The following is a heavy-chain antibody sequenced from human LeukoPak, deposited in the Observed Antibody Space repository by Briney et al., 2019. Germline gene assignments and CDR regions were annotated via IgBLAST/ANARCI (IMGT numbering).Heavy chain of an antibody. J-gene: IGHJ4*02. V-gene: IGHV1-8*01. Sequence: ASVKVSCKASGYTFTSYDVNWVRQATGQGLEWMGWMSPNSGDTGYAQKFQGRVTMTRNTSISTAYLGLSSLRSEDTAMYYCARGPPNWDPDFWGQGTLITVSS. CDR1: GYTFTSYD. CDR2: MSPNSGDT. D-gene: IGHD7-27*01. CDR3: ARGPPNWDPDF.